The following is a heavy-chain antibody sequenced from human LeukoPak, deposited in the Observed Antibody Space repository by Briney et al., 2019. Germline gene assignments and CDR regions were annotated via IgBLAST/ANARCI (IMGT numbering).Heavy chain of an antibody. CDR3: AADPPYYYDSSGSY. Sequence: ASVKVSCKASGFTFTSSAVQWVRQARGQRLEWIGWIVVGSGNTNYAQKFQERATITRDMSTSTAYMELSSLRSEDTAVYYCAADPPYYYDSSGSYWGQGTLVTVSS. V-gene: IGHV1-58*01. CDR2: IVVGSGNT. D-gene: IGHD3-22*01. CDR1: GFTFTSSA. J-gene: IGHJ4*02.